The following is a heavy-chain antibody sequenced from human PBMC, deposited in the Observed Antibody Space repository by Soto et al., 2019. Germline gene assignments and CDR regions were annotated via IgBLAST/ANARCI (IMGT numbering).Heavy chain of an antibody. Sequence: QVQLVESGGGVVQPGRSLRLSCAASGFTFSSYGMHWVRQAPGKGLEWVAVIWYDGSNKYYADSVKGRFTISRDNSKNTLYLQMNSLRAEDTAVYYCASGTAEPPYFDYWGQGTLVTVSS. V-gene: IGHV3-33*01. CDR1: GFTFSSYG. CDR3: ASGTAEPPYFDY. J-gene: IGHJ4*02. D-gene: IGHD1-26*01. CDR2: IWYDGSNK.